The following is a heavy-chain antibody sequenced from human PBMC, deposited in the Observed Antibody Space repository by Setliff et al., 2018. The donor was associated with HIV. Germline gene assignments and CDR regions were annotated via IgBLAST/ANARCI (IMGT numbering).Heavy chain of an antibody. Sequence: GGSLRLSCVASGLTFSSHGMHWVRQVPGGGLEWVTFLRGDGSNEYYADSVKGRFSISRDNADNSLYLQMDSLRGEDTAIYYCALLWPFDYWGQGALVTVSS. CDR2: LRGDGSNE. CDR1: GLTFSSHG. D-gene: IGHD3-10*01. J-gene: IGHJ4*02. V-gene: IGHV3-30*02. CDR3: ALLWPFDY.